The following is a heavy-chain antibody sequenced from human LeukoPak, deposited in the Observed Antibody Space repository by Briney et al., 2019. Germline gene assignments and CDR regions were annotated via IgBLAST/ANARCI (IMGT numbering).Heavy chain of an antibody. J-gene: IGHJ4*02. Sequence: GGSLRLSCAASGFTFNVRWMHWVRQAPGKGLVWVSRINSDGSGTSHADSVKGRFTISRDNAKNTLYLQMNSLRAEDTAVYYCARSGYSGYEFDHWGQGTRVAVSS. D-gene: IGHD5-12*01. CDR1: GFTFNVRW. CDR3: ARSGYSGYEFDH. CDR2: INSDGSGT. V-gene: IGHV3-74*01.